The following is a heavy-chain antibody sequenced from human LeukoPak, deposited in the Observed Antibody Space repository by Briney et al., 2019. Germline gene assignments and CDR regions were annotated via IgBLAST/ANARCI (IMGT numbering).Heavy chain of an antibody. CDR1: GGSISSGSYY. CDR2: IYTSGST. J-gene: IGHJ4*02. Sequence: SETLSLTCTVSGGSISSGSYYWSRIRQPAGKGLEWIGRIYTSGSTNYNPSLKSRVTISVDTSKNQFSLKLSSVTAADTAVYYCARSSPVGATFCFDYWGQGTLVTVSS. D-gene: IGHD1-26*01. V-gene: IGHV4-61*02. CDR3: ARSSPVGATFCFDY.